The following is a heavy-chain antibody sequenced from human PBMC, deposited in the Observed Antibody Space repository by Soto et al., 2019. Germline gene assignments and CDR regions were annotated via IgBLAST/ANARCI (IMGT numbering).Heavy chain of an antibody. CDR3: AHLAFCGGSCYYFDY. V-gene: IGHV2-5*02. D-gene: IGHD2-15*01. CDR1: GFSLSTSGVG. CDR2: LFWDDDD. Sequence: SGPTLVNPTQTLTLTCTFSGFSLSTSGVGVGWIRKPPGKALEWLALLFWDDDDRYSPSLKSRLTITKDTSKDQVVLTMTNMDPVDTATYFCAHLAFCGGSCYYFDYWGLGTLVTVS. J-gene: IGHJ4*02.